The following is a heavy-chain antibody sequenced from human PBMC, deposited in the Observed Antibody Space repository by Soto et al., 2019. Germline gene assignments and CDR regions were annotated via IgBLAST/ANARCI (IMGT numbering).Heavy chain of an antibody. CDR2: ISSSSSTI. V-gene: IGHV3-48*01. CDR1: GFTFSSYS. CDR3: AKRIRVGAQLYMEG. D-gene: IGHD3-3*01. Sequence: EVQLVESGGGLVQPGGSLRLSCAASGFTFSSYSMNWVRQAPGKGLEWVSYISSSSSTIYYADSVKGRFTISRDNAKESLLLQMNSLGAEDTAGEYCAKRIRVGAQLYMEGWGQGTTVTVSS. J-gene: IGHJ6*01.